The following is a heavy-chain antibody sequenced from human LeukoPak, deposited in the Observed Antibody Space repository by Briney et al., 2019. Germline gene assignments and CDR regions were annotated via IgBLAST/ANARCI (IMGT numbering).Heavy chain of an antibody. J-gene: IGHJ4*02. CDR3: ARGSGVTMIVDSFDY. V-gene: IGHV3-21*01. CDR1: GYSFSSYA. Sequence: GESLKISCKGSGYSFSSYAMNWVRQAPGKGLEWVSSISTSSIYIYYANSLKGRFTISRDNAKNSLYLQMISLGAEDTAVYFCARGSGVTMIVDSFDYWGQGTLVTVSS. D-gene: IGHD3-22*01. CDR2: ISTSSIYI.